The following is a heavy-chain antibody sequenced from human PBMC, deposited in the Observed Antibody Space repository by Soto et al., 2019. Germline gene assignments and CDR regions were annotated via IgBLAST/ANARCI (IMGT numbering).Heavy chain of an antibody. V-gene: IGHV1-2*02. J-gene: IGHJ6*02. CDR1: GYTFTGYY. CDR2: INPNSGST. CDR3: ARDYGSGSYDHYGMDV. D-gene: IGHD3-10*01. Sequence: ASVKVSCKASGYTFTGYYMHWVRQAPGQGLEWMGWINPNSGSTNYAQKFQGRVTMTRDTSISTAYMELSRLRSDDTAVYYCARDYGSGSYDHYGMDVWGQGTTVTV.